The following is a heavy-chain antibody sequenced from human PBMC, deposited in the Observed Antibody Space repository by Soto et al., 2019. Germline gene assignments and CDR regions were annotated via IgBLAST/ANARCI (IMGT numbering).Heavy chain of an antibody. J-gene: IGHJ6*03. CDR2: ISGSGGST. CDR1: GFTFSSYA. Sequence: GGSLRLSCAASGFTFSSYAMSWVRQAPGKGLEWVSAISGSGGSTYYADSVKGRFTISRDNSKNTLYLQMNSLRAEDTAVYYCVKGETGGNYYYYYMDVWGKGTTVTVSS. V-gene: IGHV3-23*01. D-gene: IGHD2-8*02. CDR3: VKGETGGNYYYYYMDV.